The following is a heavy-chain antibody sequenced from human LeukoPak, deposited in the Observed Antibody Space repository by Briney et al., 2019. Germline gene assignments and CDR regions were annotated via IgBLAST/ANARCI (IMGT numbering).Heavy chain of an antibody. CDR3: ARDGNGYDWSTHGWFDP. J-gene: IGHJ5*02. CDR2: INPNSGGT. CDR1: GYKFNGYY. D-gene: IGHD5-12*01. V-gene: IGHV1-2*02. Sequence: ASVKVSCKTSGYKFNGYYMHWVRQAPGQGLEWMGWINPNSGGTNYAQKFQGRVTMTRDTSISTAYMELSRLRSDDTAVYYCARDGNGYDWSTHGWFDPWGQGTLVTVSS.